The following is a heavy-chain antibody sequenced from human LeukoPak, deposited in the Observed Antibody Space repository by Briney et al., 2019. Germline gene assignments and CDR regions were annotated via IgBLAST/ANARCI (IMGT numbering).Heavy chain of an antibody. CDR3: AKDRPNYYGTNGHYYRRDGDC. D-gene: IGHD3-22*01. CDR2: TSSSGETT. Sequence: PGGSLRLSCVASGFTFSSYAMSWVRQAAGKGLEWVSSTSSSGETTYYADSVEGRFTISRDNSRNTLYLQMNSLRAEDTAVYYCAKDRPNYYGTNGHYYRRDGDCWGQGTLVTVSS. V-gene: IGHV3-23*01. CDR1: GFTFSSYA. J-gene: IGHJ4*02.